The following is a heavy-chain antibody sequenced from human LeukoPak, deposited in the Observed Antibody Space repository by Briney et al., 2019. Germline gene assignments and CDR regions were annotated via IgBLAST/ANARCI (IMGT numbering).Heavy chain of an antibody. J-gene: IGHJ4*02. Sequence: PSETLSLTCTVSGGSISSSSYYWGWIRQPPGKGLEWIGSIHYTGRTYYNPSLKSRVSMSVDTSKSQFSLKLSSVTAADTAVYYCARHLSGSSKFDYWGQGTLVTVSS. CDR1: GGSISSSSYY. D-gene: IGHD1-26*01. V-gene: IGHV4-39*01. CDR3: ARHLSGSSKFDY. CDR2: IHYTGRT.